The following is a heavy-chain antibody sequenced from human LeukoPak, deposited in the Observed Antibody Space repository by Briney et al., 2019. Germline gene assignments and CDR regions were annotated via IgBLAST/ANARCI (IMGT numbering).Heavy chain of an antibody. CDR3: ARGELEMATNPFFDY. V-gene: IGHV3-30-3*01. J-gene: IGHJ4*02. Sequence: PGGSLRLSCAASGFTFSSYAMHWVRQAPGKGLEWVAVISYDGSNKYYADSVKGRFTISRDNSKNTLCLQMNSLRAEDTAVYYCARGELEMATNPFFDYWGQGTLVTVSS. CDR2: ISYDGSNK. D-gene: IGHD5-24*01. CDR1: GFTFSSYA.